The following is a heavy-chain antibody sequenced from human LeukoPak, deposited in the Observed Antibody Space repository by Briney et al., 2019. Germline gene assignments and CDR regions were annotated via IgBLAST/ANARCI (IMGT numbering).Heavy chain of an antibody. J-gene: IGHJ3*02. D-gene: IGHD3-22*01. CDR2: IYYSGST. CDR1: GGSISSYY. V-gene: IGHV4-59*01. Sequence: SETLSLTCTVSGGSISSYYWSWIRQPPGKGLEWIGYIYYSGSTNYNPFLKSRVTISVDTSKNQFSLKLSSVTAADTAVYYCASSGYYYSAFDIWGQGTMVTVSS. CDR3: ASSGYYYSAFDI.